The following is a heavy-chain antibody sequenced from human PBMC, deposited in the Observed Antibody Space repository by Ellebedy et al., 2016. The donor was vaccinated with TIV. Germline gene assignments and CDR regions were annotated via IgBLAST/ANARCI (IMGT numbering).Heavy chain of an antibody. CDR2: INSDGSST. CDR1: GFTFSSYW. D-gene: IGHD6-19*01. V-gene: IGHV3-74*01. J-gene: IGHJ4*02. Sequence: GESLKISCAASGFTFSSYWMHWVRQAPGNGLVWVSRINSDGSSTNYADSVKGRFTISRDNAKNTLYLQMNSLRAEDTAVYYCACSRTFDYWGQGTLVTVSS. CDR3: ACSRTFDY.